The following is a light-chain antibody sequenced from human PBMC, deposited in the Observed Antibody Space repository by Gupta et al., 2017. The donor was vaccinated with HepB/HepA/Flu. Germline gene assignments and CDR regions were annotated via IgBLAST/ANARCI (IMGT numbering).Light chain of an antibody. CDR2: GKN. Sequence: ALGQTVRITCQGDSLRSYYASWYQQKPGQAPVLVIYGKNNRTSGIPDRFSGSSSGNTASLTITGAQAEDEADYYCNSRDSSGNHVVFSGGTKLTVL. CDR3: NSRDSSGNHVV. J-gene: IGLJ2*01. V-gene: IGLV3-19*01. CDR1: SLRSYY.